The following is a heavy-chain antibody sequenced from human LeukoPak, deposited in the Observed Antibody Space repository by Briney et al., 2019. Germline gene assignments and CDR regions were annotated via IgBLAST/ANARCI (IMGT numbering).Heavy chain of an antibody. J-gene: IGHJ3*02. CDR2: IYYSGST. CDR1: GGSISSGGYY. CDR3: ARDIGYSGYDSGDDAFEI. V-gene: IGHV4-31*03. Sequence: PSETLSLTCTVSGGSISSGGYYWSWIRQHPGKGLEWIGYIYYSGSTYYNPSLKSRVTISVDTSKNQFSLKLSSVTAADTAVYYCARDIGYSGYDSGDDAFEIWGQGTMVTVSS. D-gene: IGHD5-12*01.